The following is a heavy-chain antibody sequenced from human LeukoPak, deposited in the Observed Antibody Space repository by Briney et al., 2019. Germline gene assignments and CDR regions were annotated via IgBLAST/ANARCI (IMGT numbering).Heavy chain of an antibody. CDR3: ARDAGYCSGGSCASNWFDP. D-gene: IGHD2-15*01. Sequence: ASVKVSCKASGYTFTSYGISWVRQAPGQGLEWMGWINPNSGGTNYAQKFQGRVTMTRDTSISTAYMELSRLRSDDTAVYYCARDAGYCSGGSCASNWFDPWGQGTLVTVSS. V-gene: IGHV1-2*02. CDR1: GYTFTSYG. CDR2: INPNSGGT. J-gene: IGHJ5*02.